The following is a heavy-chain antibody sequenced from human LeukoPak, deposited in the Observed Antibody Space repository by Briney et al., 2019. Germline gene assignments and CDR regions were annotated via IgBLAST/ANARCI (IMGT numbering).Heavy chain of an antibody. CDR2: IYSGST. CDR3: ATKGDTMTSYYFDY. Sequence: SESLSLTCTVSGGSISSSSNYWGWIRQPPGKGLEWIGSIYSGSTCYKPSLKSRVTIAVDTSKNQFSLKLSSVTAADTAVYYCATKGDTMTSYYFDYWGQGTLVSVSS. D-gene: IGHD3-3*01. J-gene: IGHJ4*02. V-gene: IGHV4-39*01. CDR1: GGSISSSSNY.